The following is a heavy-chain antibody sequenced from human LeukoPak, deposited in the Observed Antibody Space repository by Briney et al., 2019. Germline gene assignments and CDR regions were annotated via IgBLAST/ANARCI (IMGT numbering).Heavy chain of an antibody. Sequence: GGSLRLSCAVSGFTFKSTFMNWVRQAPGKGLEWVSSISSSGSYIHYADSVKGRFTDSRDNDNDTLYLHMTGLSAEDSATYYCTRDYGARDDWGQGTLVTVSS. CDR3: TRDYGARDD. CDR1: GFTFKSTF. CDR2: ISSSGSYI. D-gene: IGHD4-17*01. J-gene: IGHJ4*02. V-gene: IGHV3-21*01.